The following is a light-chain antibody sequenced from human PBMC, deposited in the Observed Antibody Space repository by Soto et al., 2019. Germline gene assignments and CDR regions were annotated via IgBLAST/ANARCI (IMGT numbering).Light chain of an antibody. J-gene: IGLJ1*01. CDR1: SSDVGDYNY. CDR3: SSYTSSSTLVV. Sequence: QSALTQPASVSGSPGRSITISCTGTSSDVGDYNYVSWYQQHPGKAPKLMIYDVSNRPSGVSNRFSGSKSGNTASLTISGLQAEDEADYYCSSYTSSSTLVVFGTGTKVTVL. V-gene: IGLV2-14*01. CDR2: DVS.